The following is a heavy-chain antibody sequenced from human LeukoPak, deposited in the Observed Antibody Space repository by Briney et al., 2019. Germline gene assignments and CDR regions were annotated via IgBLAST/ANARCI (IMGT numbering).Heavy chain of an antibody. D-gene: IGHD3-22*01. V-gene: IGHV3-64*01. CDR2: ISNKGGRT. Sequence: GGSLRLSCAASGSSLSIYAMHWARQAPGKGREGVSTISNKGGRTTYANSVKGRFTISRDNSRNTLYLQMGSLRAEDMAVYYCARERGYSDSSGYYADWGQGTLVTVSS. J-gene: IGHJ4*02. CDR3: ARERGYSDSSGYYAD. CDR1: GSSLSIYA.